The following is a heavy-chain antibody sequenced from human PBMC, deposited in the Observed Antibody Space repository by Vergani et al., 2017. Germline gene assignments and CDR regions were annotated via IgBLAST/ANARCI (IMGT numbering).Heavy chain of an antibody. CDR2: ISYDGSNK. D-gene: IGHD3-10*01. CDR1: GFTFMTYP. V-gene: IGHV3-30*04. CDR3: ARSYSISDAFDI. J-gene: IGHJ3*02. Sequence: QVQLVESGGGVVQPGRSLRLSCAASGFTFMTYPMHWVRQAPGKGLEWVAVISYDGSNKYYADSVKGRFTISRDNSKNTLCLQMNSLRADDTALYYCARSYSISDAFDIGGQGTVVTVSS.